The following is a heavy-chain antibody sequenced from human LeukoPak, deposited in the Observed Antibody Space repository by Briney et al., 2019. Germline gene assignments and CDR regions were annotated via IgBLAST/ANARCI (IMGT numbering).Heavy chain of an antibody. Sequence: GRSLRLSCAASGFTFDDYAMHWVRQAPGKGLEWVSCISWNSGSIGYADSVKGRFTISRDNAKNSLYLQMNSLRAEDTAVYYCAKVRPVSITMVRGRPYYFDYWGQGTLVTVSS. CDR1: GFTFDDYA. CDR3: AKVRPVSITMVRGRPYYFDY. J-gene: IGHJ4*02. V-gene: IGHV3-9*01. D-gene: IGHD3-10*01. CDR2: ISWNSGSI.